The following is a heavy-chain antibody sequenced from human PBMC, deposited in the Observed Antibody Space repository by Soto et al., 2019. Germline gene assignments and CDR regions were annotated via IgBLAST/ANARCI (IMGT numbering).Heavy chain of an antibody. CDR1: GFSFSGST. J-gene: IGHJ6*02. CDR3: FRENYFPYHGMDV. CDR2: IRSKANSYAT. V-gene: IGHV3-73*01. D-gene: IGHD1-7*01. Sequence: WGSLRLSCAGSGFSFSGSTIHCVRQSSLKCLEWVVRIRSKANSYATAYAASVKGRFIISRDDSKTTAYLQMSSLKIEDTAVYYCFRENYFPYHGMDVWGQGTTVTVSS.